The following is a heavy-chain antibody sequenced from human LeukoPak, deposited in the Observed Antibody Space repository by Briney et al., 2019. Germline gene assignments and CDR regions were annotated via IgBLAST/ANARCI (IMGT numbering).Heavy chain of an antibody. CDR1: GFTFRDYT. CDR2: ITGGGGST. J-gene: IGHJ4*02. D-gene: IGHD3-22*01. V-gene: IGHV3-23*01. Sequence: GGSLRLSCAASGFTFRDYTMNWVRQAPGKGLEWVSSITGGGGSTYFADSVKDRFTISRDNSRNTLYLQLNSLRAEDTAVYYCAKSPYYDASGYNREYYFDCWGQGTLVTVSS. CDR3: AKSPYYDASGYNREYYFDC.